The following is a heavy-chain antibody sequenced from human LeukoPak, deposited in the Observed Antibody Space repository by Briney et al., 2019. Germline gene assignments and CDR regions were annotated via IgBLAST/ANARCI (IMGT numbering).Heavy chain of an antibody. CDR3: ARRGRNSSGWQDYL. Sequence: SETLSLTCTVSGGSISSYYWSWIRQPPGKGLEWIANIYHTGSTNYNPSLSSRVTISIDTAKNQFSLKLASVTAADTAVYYCARRGRNSSGWQDYLWGQGTLVTVSS. CDR2: IYHTGST. D-gene: IGHD6-25*01. CDR1: GGSISSYY. V-gene: IGHV4-59*01. J-gene: IGHJ4*02.